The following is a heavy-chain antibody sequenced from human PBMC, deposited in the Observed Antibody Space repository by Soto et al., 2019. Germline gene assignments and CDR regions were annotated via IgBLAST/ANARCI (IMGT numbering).Heavy chain of an antibody. CDR1: GGTFSSYA. V-gene: IGHV1-69*01. D-gene: IGHD6-13*01. Sequence: QVQLVQSGAEVKKPGSSVKVSCKASGGTFSSYAISWVRQAPGQGLEWRGGIIPIFGTANYAQKFQGRVTITADESTSTGYMDLSSLSSEDTAVYYWSSPPILSISLYGYFQHWGQVTLVTVAS. CDR2: IIPIFGTA. CDR3: SSPPILSISLYGYFQH. J-gene: IGHJ1*01.